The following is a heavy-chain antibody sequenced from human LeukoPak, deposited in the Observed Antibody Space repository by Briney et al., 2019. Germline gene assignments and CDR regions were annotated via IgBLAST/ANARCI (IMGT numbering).Heavy chain of an antibody. CDR1: GFTFSDYY. D-gene: IGHD6-6*01. V-gene: IGHV3-11*04. CDR2: ISSSGSSI. J-gene: IGHJ4*02. Sequence: GGSLRLSCAASGFTFSDYYMSWIRQAPGKGLEWVSYISSSGSSIYSADSVKGRFTISRANAKNSLYLQMNSLRAEDTAVYYCARVGRYSSSSGDYWGQGTLVTVSS. CDR3: ARVGRYSSSSGDY.